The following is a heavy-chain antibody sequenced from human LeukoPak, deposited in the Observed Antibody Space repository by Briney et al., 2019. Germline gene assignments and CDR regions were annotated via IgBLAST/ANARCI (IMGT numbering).Heavy chain of an antibody. CDR2: IWTDGVT. CDR1: GASINSGSYY. CDR3: ARISVTKRSGTNYGMDV. J-gene: IGHJ6*02. D-gene: IGHD3-10*01. V-gene: IGHV4-61*02. Sequence: PSQTLSLACTVSGASINSGSYYWSWIRQPAGKGLEWIGRIWTDGVTGYKASLRSRITISLDTSKNQFSLKLSSVTAADTAVYYCARISVTKRSGTNYGMDVWGQGTTVTVSS.